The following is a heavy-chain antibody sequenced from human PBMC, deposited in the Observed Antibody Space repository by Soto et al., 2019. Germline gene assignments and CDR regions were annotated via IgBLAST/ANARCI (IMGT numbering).Heavy chain of an antibody. D-gene: IGHD4-17*01. CDR2: ISSSSSII. CDR3: VRTVPYYYYGMDV. J-gene: IGHJ6*02. CDR1: GFTFSSYS. Sequence: PGGSLRLSCAASGFTFSSYSMNWVRQAPGKGLEWVSYISSSSSIIYYADSVKGRFTISGDNAKNSLYLQMNSLRAEDTAVYYCVRTVPYYYYGMDVWGQGTTVTVSS. V-gene: IGHV3-48*01.